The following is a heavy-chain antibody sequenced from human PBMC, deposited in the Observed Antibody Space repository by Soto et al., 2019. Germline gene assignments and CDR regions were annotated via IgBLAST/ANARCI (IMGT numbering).Heavy chain of an antibody. CDR1: GYPFNDNH. CDR3: AREYPGTKTMDV. V-gene: IGHV1-2*04. CDR2: INPNSGGT. D-gene: IGHD1-7*01. J-gene: IGHJ6*04. Sequence: GASVKVSCKASGYPFNDNHIHWVRQAPGQGLEWMGWINPNSGGTNYAQKFQGWVTMTRDTSISTAYMELSRLRSDDTAVYYCAREYPGTKTMDVWGKGTTVTVSS.